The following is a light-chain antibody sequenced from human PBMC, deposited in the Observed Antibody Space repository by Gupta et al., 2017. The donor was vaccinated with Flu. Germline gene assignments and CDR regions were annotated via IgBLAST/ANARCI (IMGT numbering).Light chain of an antibody. V-gene: IGLV2-14*01. CDR2: EVT. Sequence: QAALTQPASVSGSPGHSITISCAGTGSDVGGFDYVSWYQQHPGRAPQLLLYEVTNRPSGISSRFSGSKPGNTASLTISGLQPEDEADYYCSSYSSSTTLAVFGSGTRVTVL. J-gene: IGLJ1*01. CDR1: GSDVGGFDY. CDR3: SSYSSSTTLAV.